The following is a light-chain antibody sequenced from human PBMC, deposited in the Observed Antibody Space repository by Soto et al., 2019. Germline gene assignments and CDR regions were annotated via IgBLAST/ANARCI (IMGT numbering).Light chain of an antibody. J-gene: IGKJ1*01. V-gene: IGKV1-27*01. CDR3: QKYNSSPWT. Sequence: DIQMTQSPSSLSASVGDRVTITCRASQGISTDLAWYQQKPGKVPQLLIYGASTLHSGVPSRFSGDGSGTDFTLPISSLQPEDVATYYCQKYNSSPWTFGQGTKVEIK. CDR1: QGISTD. CDR2: GAS.